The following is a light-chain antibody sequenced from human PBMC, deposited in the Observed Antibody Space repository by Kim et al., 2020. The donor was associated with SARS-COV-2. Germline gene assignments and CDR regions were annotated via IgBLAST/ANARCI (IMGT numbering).Light chain of an antibody. Sequence: LSATEGDRVTTTCRASQSIGTSLAWFQQKSGKAPKVLIYRASSLESGVPSRFSGSGSGTEFTLTISSLQPDDFATYYCQQYYSLSTFGQGTKLEIK. CDR3: QQYYSLST. V-gene: IGKV1-5*03. J-gene: IGKJ2*01. CDR1: QSIGTS. CDR2: RAS.